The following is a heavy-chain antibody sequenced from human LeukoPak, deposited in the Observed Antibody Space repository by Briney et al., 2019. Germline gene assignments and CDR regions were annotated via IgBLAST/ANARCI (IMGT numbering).Heavy chain of an antibody. V-gene: IGHV4-59*01. CDR3: ARGSMVRGLDY. D-gene: IGHD3-10*01. Sequence: SETLSLTCTVSGGSTSSYYWSWIRQPPGKGLEWIGYIYYSGSTNYNPSLKSRVSISVDTSKNQFSLKLSSVTAADTAVYYCARGSMVRGLDYWGQGTLVTVSS. CDR1: GGSTSSYY. CDR2: IYYSGST. J-gene: IGHJ4*02.